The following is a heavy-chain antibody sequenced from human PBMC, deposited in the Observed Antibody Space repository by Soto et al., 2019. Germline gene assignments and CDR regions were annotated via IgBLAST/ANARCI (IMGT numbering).Heavy chain of an antibody. CDR2: IKSKTDGGTA. CDR1: RFSFTNAW. D-gene: IGHD1-26*01. J-gene: IGHJ6*02. Sequence: EVQLVESGGGFVQPGGSLRLSCVASRFSFTNAWMSWVRQAPGKGPEWVGRIKSKTDGGTADYAAPVKGRFPISRDDSQNPLYLHLDSLNTQYTALYHCSTDIGIYGLDIWGQGTTVTVSS. CDR3: STDIGIYGLDI. V-gene: IGHV3-15*01.